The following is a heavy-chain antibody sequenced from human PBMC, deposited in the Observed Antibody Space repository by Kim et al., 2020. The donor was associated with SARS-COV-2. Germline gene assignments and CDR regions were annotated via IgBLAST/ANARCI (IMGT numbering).Heavy chain of an antibody. Sequence: GGSLRLSCAASGFTFSSYAMSWVRQAPGKGLEWVSAISGSGGSPYYADSVKGRFTISRDNSKNTLYLQMNSLRAEDTAVYYCAKDLVVAGLFDYWGQGTLVTVSS. CDR1: GFTFSSYA. D-gene: IGHD6-19*01. CDR2: ISGSGGSP. V-gene: IGHV3-23*01. J-gene: IGHJ4*02. CDR3: AKDLVVAGLFDY.